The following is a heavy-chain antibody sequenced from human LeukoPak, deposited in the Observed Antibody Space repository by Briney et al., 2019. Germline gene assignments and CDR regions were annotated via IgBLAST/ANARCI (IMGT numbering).Heavy chain of an antibody. CDR3: AKDIGSTSLYNRFDP. D-gene: IGHD2-2*01. Sequence: GRSLRLSCTVSGFTFSTYAMHWVRQAPGKGLEWVAVIAYDGSNTYYLDSVKGRFTISRDNSENTLYLQMNSLRAGDTAVYYCAKDIGSTSLYNRFDPWGQGTLVTVSS. J-gene: IGHJ5*02. CDR2: IAYDGSNT. V-gene: IGHV3-33*03. CDR1: GFTFSTYA.